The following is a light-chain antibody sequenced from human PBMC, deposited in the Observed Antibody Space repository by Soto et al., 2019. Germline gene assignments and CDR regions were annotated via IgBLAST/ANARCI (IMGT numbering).Light chain of an antibody. CDR1: QSVSSSY. V-gene: IGKV3D-20*01. Sequence: ESVFPEGPPTLYLSPGERATLSCGASQSVSSSYVAWYQQKPGLAPRLLIYEASTRATGIPDRFSGSGSGTDFTLTITRLEPEDFAVYHCQQYDGSPRTFGQGTKV. CDR3: QQYDGSPRT. CDR2: EAS. J-gene: IGKJ1*01.